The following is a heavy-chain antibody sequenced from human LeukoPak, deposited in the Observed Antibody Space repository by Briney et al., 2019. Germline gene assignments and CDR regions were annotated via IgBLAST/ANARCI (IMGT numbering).Heavy chain of an antibody. CDR2: IIPIFGTA. Sequence: ASVKVSCKASGYTFTGYYMHWVRQAPGQGLEWMGRIIPIFGTANYAQKFQGRVTITTDESTSTAYMELSSLRSEDTAVYYCARGHVDTAMVREWGQGTLVTVSS. CDR1: GYTFTGYY. J-gene: IGHJ4*02. D-gene: IGHD5-18*01. V-gene: IGHV1-69*05. CDR3: ARGHVDTAMVRE.